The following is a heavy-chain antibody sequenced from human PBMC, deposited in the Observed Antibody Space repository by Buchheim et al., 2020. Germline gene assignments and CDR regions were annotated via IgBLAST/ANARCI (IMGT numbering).Heavy chain of an antibody. CDR2: ISYDGSNK. Sequence: QVQLVESGGGVVQPGRSLRLSCAASGFTFSSYGMHWVRQAPGKGLEWVAVISYDGSNKYYADSVKGRFTISRDNSKNTLYLQMNSLRAEDTAVYYCAKDLKVGATDAYFDYWGQGTL. V-gene: IGHV3-30*18. CDR1: GFTFSSYG. CDR3: AKDLKVGATDAYFDY. D-gene: IGHD1-26*01. J-gene: IGHJ4*02.